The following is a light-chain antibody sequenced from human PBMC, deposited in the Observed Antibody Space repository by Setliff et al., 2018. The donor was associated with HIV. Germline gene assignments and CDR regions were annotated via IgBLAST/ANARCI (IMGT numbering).Light chain of an antibody. CDR1: SSDVGTYNY. J-gene: IGLJ1*01. V-gene: IGLV2-11*01. CDR3: CSYAGSYSFFV. CDR2: EVS. Sequence: QSALTQPRSVSGSPGQSVTISCTGTSSDVGTYNYVSWYQQHPGKAPKLMIFEVSKRPSGVPDRFSGSKSGNTASLTISGLQAEDEVDYYCCSYAGSYSFFVFGSGTKVTVL.